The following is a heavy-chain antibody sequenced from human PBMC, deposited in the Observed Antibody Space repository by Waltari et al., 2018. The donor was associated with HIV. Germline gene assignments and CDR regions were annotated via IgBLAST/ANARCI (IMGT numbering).Heavy chain of an antibody. CDR1: GFTFSSHA. CDR3: ARGYILEDPIDL. D-gene: IGHD5-18*01. CDR2: ISYDGSNK. V-gene: IGHV3-30*04. J-gene: IGHJ2*01. Sequence: QVQLVESGGGVVQPGRSLRLSCAASGFTFSSHAMHWVRQAPGKGLEWVAVISYDGSNKYYADSVKRRFTISRDNSKNTLYLQMNSLRAEDTAVCYCARGYILEDPIDLWGRGTLVTVSS.